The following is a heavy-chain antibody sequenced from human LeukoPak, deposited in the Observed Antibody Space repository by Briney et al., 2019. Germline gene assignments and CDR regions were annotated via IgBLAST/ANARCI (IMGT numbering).Heavy chain of an antibody. V-gene: IGHV3-23*01. CDR3: ARLPRGEY. Sequence: GGSLRLSCAASGFTFSSYAMSWVRQAPGKGLEWVSAISGSGGSTYYADSVKGRFTISRGNSKNTVYLQVNSLRDEDTAVYYCARLPRGEYWGQGTLVTVSS. D-gene: IGHD3-16*01. CDR1: GFTFSSYA. CDR2: ISGSGGST. J-gene: IGHJ4*02.